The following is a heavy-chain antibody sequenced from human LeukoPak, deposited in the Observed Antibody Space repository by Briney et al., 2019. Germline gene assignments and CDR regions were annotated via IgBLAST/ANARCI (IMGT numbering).Heavy chain of an antibody. D-gene: IGHD5-18*01. Sequence: GGSLRLSCAASGFTFSSYEMNWVRQAPGKGLEWVSYISSSGSTIYYADSVKGRFTISRDNAKNSLYLQMNSLRAEDTAVYYCARDLSGVTGYTYGRXIDXXXQGXLVTVX. J-gene: IGHJ4*02. V-gene: IGHV3-48*03. CDR2: ISSSGSTI. CDR1: GFTFSSYE. CDR3: ARDLSGVTGYTYGRXIDX.